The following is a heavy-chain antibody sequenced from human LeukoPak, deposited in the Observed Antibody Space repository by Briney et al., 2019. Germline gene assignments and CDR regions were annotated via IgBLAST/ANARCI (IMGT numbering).Heavy chain of an antibody. D-gene: IGHD3-10*01. Sequence: SETLSLTCVISGGSISSDFWSWIRQPAGKGLEWIGRVYTSGGTNYNPSLKSRVTISVDTSKNQFSLKLSSVTAADTAVYYCARDLSYYGSGSYSSKDYWGQGTLVTVSS. CDR3: ARDLSYYGSGSYSSKDY. CDR2: VYTSGGT. CDR1: GGSISSDF. V-gene: IGHV4-4*07. J-gene: IGHJ4*02.